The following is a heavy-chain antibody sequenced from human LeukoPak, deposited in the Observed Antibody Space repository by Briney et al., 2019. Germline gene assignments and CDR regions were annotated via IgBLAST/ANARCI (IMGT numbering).Heavy chain of an antibody. J-gene: IGHJ6*02. CDR2: ISDSGGST. D-gene: IGHD2/OR15-2a*01. V-gene: IGHV3-64D*09. Sequence: GGSLRLSCSASGFPFSSYAMHWVRQAPGKGLEYVSAISDSGGSTYYADSVKGRFTISRDNSKTTLYLQMSSLRAQDAAVYFCVRGYSFGPYGMDVWGQGTTVTVSS. CDR1: GFPFSSYA. CDR3: VRGYSFGPYGMDV.